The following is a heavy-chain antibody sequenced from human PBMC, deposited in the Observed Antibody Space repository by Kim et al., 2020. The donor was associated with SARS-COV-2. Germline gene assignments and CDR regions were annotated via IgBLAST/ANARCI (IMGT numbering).Heavy chain of an antibody. CDR2: INGDGSST. CDR1: GFTFSSAW. J-gene: IGHJ4*02. V-gene: IGHV3-74*01. CDR3: ARDLDSYGYSYFDY. D-gene: IGHD5-18*01. Sequence: GGSLRLSCAASGFTFSSAWMHWVRQVPGKGLVWVSRINGDGSSTAYAGSVKGRFTISRDIAKNTLYLQMNSLRAEDTAVYYCARDLDSYGYSYFDYWGQGTLVTVSS.